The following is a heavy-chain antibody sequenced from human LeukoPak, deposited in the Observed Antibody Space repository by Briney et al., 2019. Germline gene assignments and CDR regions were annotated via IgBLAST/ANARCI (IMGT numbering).Heavy chain of an antibody. CDR2: IYYSGST. CDR3: ARGVPAADNWFDP. CDR1: GGSISSYY. Sequence: SETLSLTCTVSGGSISSYYWSWIRQPPGKGLEWIGYIYYSGSTNHNPSLKSRVTISVDTSKNQFSLKLSSVTAADTAVYYCARGVPAADNWFDPWGQGTLVTVSS. J-gene: IGHJ5*02. V-gene: IGHV4-59*01. D-gene: IGHD2-2*01.